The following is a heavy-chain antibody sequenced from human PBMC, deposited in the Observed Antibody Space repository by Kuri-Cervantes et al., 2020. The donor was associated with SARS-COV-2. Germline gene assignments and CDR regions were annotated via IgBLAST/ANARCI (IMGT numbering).Heavy chain of an antibody. V-gene: IGHV1-2*04. CDR3: AGSTPFRVLVVIYQGGAFDI. D-gene: IGHD2-2*01. Sequence: ASVKVSCKASGYTFTSYYMHWVRQAPGQRLEWMGWINPNSGGTNYAQKFQGWVTITRDTSISTAYMELSRLRSDDTTVYYCAGSTPFRVLVVIYQGGAFDIWGQGTMVTVSS. J-gene: IGHJ3*02. CDR1: GYTFTSYY. CDR2: INPNSGGT.